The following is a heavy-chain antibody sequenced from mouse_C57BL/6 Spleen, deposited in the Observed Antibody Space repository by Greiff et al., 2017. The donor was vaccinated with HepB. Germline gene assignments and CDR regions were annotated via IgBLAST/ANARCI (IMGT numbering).Heavy chain of an antibody. CDR2: IYPGDGDT. J-gene: IGHJ3*01. CDR3: ASPDYYGSSRFAY. D-gene: IGHD1-1*01. CDR1: GYAFSSSW. V-gene: IGHV1-82*01. Sequence: QVQLKESGPELVKPGASVKISCKASGYAFSSSWMNWVKQRPGKGLEWIGRIYPGDGDTNYNGKFKGKATLTADKSSSTAYMQLSSLTSEDSAVYFCASPDYYGSSRFAYWGQGTLVTVSA.